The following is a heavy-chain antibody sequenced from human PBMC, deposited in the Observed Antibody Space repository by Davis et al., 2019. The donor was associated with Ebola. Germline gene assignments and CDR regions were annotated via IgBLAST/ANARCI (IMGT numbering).Heavy chain of an antibody. D-gene: IGHD1-1*01. Sequence: PSETLSLTCTVSGGSISSYYWSWIRQPPGKGLEWIGYIYYSGSTNYNPSLKSRVTISVDTSKNQFSLNLSSVTAADTAVYYCARVAQLERLCYFDYWGQGTLVTVSS. CDR1: GGSISSYY. CDR2: IYYSGST. J-gene: IGHJ4*02. CDR3: ARVAQLERLCYFDY. V-gene: IGHV4-59*01.